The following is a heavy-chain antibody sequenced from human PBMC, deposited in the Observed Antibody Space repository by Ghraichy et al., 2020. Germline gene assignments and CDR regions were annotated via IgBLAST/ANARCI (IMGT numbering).Heavy chain of an antibody. CDR1: GFTFSSYG. CDR2: IRYDGSNK. V-gene: IGHV3-30*02. D-gene: IGHD4-23*01. Sequence: LSLPCAASGFTFSSYGMHWVRQAPGKGLEWVAFIRYDGSNKYYADSVKGRFTISRDNSKNTLYLQMNSLRAEDTAVYYCAKDKNYGGNSPLDYWGQGTLVTVSS. J-gene: IGHJ4*02. CDR3: AKDKNYGGNSPLDY.